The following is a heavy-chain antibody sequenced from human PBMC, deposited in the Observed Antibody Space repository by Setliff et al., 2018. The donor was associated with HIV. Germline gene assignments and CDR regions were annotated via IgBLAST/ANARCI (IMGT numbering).Heavy chain of an antibody. D-gene: IGHD6-13*01. J-gene: IGHJ4*02. CDR1: GSSISHH. CDR2: IHFSGNT. Sequence: LSLTCTVSGSSISHHWSWIRQAPGKGLEWIGYIHFSGNTDYNPSLKSRVTMSVDMSKNQLSLKMNSVTAADTAVYYCARRYRSSWYFDNWGQGTLVTVSS. CDR3: ARRYRSSWYFDN. V-gene: IGHV4-59*08.